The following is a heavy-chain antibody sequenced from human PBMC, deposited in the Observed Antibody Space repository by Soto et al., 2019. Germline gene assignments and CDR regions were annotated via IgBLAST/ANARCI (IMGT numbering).Heavy chain of an antibody. CDR3: ARGGGGPSDYYGMDV. Sequence: VASVKVSCKASGGTFSSYAISWVRQAPGQGLEWMGGIIPIFGTANYAQKFQGRVTITADESTSTAYMELSSLRSEDTAVYYCARGGGGPSDYYGMDVWGQGTTVTVSS. D-gene: IGHD2-15*01. J-gene: IGHJ6*02. CDR1: GGTFSSYA. CDR2: IIPIFGTA. V-gene: IGHV1-69*13.